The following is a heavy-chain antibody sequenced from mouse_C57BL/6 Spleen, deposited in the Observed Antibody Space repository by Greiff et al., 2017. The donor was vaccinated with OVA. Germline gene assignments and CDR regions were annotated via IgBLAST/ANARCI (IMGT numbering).Heavy chain of an antibody. J-gene: IGHJ3*01. CDR1: GYTFTDYY. D-gene: IGHD1-1*01. CDR3: AGSELAY. CDR2: IYPGSGNT. Sequence: VQLQQSGAELVRPGASVKLSCKASGYTFTDYYINWVKQRPGQGLEWIARIYPGSGNTYYNEKFKGKATLTAEKSSSTAYMQLSSLTSEDSAVYFCAGSELAYWGQGTLVTVSA. V-gene: IGHV1-76*01.